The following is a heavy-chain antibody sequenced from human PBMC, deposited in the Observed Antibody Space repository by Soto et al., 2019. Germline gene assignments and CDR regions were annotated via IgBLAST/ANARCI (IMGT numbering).Heavy chain of an antibody. CDR3: ATQIEPYSGYDFSDY. Sequence: PGGSLRLSCAASGFTFSSYAMSWVRQAPGKGLEWVSAISGSGGSTYYADSVKGRFTISRDNSKNTLYLQMNSLRAEDTAVYYCATQIEPYSGYDFSDYWGQGTLVTVSS. J-gene: IGHJ4*02. CDR2: ISGSGGST. CDR1: GFTFSSYA. D-gene: IGHD5-12*01. V-gene: IGHV3-23*01.